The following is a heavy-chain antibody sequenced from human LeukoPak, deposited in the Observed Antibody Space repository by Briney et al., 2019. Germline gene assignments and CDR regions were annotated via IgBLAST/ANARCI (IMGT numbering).Heavy chain of an antibody. Sequence: PSETLSLTCTVSGGSISSYYWSWIRQPPGKGLEWIGYIYYSGSTNYNPSLKSRVTISVDTFKNQFSLKLSSVTAADTAVYYCARTTAVAGTRWFDPWGQGTLVTVSS. V-gene: IGHV4-59*01. CDR3: ARTTAVAGTRWFDP. CDR1: GGSISSYY. J-gene: IGHJ5*02. CDR2: IYYSGST. D-gene: IGHD6-19*01.